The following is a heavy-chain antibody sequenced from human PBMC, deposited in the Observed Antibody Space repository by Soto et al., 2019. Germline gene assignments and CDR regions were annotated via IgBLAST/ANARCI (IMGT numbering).Heavy chain of an antibody. CDR2: IYPGDSDT. Sequence: GESLKISCKGSGYSFTSYWIGWVRQMPGKGLEWMGIIYPGDSDTRYSPSFQGQVTISADKSISTAYLQWSSLKASDTAMYYCARHDIAVAGTLLIDYWGQGTLVTVSS. CDR1: GYSFTSYW. CDR3: ARHDIAVAGTLLIDY. V-gene: IGHV5-51*01. J-gene: IGHJ4*02. D-gene: IGHD6-19*01.